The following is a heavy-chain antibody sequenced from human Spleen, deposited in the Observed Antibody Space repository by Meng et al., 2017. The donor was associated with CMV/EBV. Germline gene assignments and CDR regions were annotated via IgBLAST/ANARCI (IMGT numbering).Heavy chain of an antibody. Sequence: GGSLRLSCAASGFTFDDYAMHWVRQAPGKGLEWVSGISWNSGSIGYADSVKGRFTISRDNAKNSLYLQMNSLRAEDTAVYYCARSMTTVTTIMTWGQGTLVTVSS. J-gene: IGHJ4*02. CDR2: ISWNSGSI. CDR3: ARSMTTVTTIMT. D-gene: IGHD4-11*01. CDR1: GFTFDDYA. V-gene: IGHV3-9*01.